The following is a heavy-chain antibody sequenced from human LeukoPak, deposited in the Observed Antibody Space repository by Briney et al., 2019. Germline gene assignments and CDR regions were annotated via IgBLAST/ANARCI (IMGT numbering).Heavy chain of an antibody. J-gene: IGHJ5*02. CDR2: ISGDGIST. V-gene: IGHV3-43*02. Sequence: GGSLRLSCAASGFTFDDYAMHWVRQAPGKGLEWVSLISGDGISTYYADSVKGRFTVPRDNSKSSLYLQMTSLRTEDTALYFCAEDVRHGIAVAGGEFNWFDPWGQGTLVTVSS. D-gene: IGHD6-19*01. CDR3: AEDVRHGIAVAGGEFNWFDP. CDR1: GFTFDDYA.